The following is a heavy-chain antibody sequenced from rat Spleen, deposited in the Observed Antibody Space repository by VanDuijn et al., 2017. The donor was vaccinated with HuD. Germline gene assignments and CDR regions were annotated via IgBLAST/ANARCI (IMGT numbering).Heavy chain of an antibody. J-gene: IGHJ3*01. V-gene: IGHV2S8*01. CDR2: VSSGGDT. Sequence: QVQLKESGPGLVQPSQTLSLTCTVSGFSLTSNGVSWVRQPPGKGLEWIAAVSSGGDTYYNAGIKSRLSISRDTSKSQVFLKLNSLQTDDTGTYYCTRDTTEGWFAYWGQGTLVTVSS. CDR3: TRDTTEGWFAY. D-gene: IGHD1-11*01. CDR1: GFSLTSNG.